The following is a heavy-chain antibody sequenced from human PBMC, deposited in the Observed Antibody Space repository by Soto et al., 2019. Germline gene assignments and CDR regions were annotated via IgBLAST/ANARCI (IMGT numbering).Heavy chain of an antibody. V-gene: IGHV1-69*12. Sequence: QVQLVQSGAEVKKPGSSLKVSCKVFGETLNSNPIGWVRQAPGQGRAWVGGIVPLSDRTNYAQELQGRVTITADGSTSTVYMEFSSLKSDETAVYYCARKSVRDCHSGGGCFSLDVWGQGSLITVSS. J-gene: IGHJ4*02. CDR3: ARKSVRDCHSGGGCFSLDV. CDR1: GETLNSNP. D-gene: IGHD2-15*01. CDR2: IVPLSDRT.